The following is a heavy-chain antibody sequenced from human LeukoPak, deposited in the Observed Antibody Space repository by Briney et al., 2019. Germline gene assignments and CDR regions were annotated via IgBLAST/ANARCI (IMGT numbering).Heavy chain of an antibody. CDR3: AKAPYYDSSGYFDY. J-gene: IGHJ4*02. V-gene: IGHV3-74*01. Sequence: PGGSLRLSCAASGFTFSSYWMHWVRQAPGKGLVWVSRINSDGSSTSYADSVKGRFTISRDNAKNTLYLQMNSLRAEDTAVYYCAKAPYYDSSGYFDYWGQGTLVTVSS. CDR2: INSDGSST. CDR1: GFTFSSYW. D-gene: IGHD3-22*01.